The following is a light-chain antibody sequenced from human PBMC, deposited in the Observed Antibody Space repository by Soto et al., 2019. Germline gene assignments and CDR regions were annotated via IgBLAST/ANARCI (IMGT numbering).Light chain of an antibody. CDR2: DVS. CDR3: SSYTSSTTEV. J-gene: IGLJ1*01. V-gene: IGLV2-14*01. CDR1: SSDVGGYNY. Sequence: QSVLTQPASVSGSPGQSITISCTGTSSDVGGYNYVSWYQQHPGKAPKLMIYDVSSRPSGVSNRFSGSKSGNTASLTISGLQAEDEAYYYCSSYTSSTTEVFGTGTKVAVL.